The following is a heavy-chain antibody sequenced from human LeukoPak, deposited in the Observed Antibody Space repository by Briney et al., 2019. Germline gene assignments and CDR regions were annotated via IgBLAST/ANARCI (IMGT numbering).Heavy chain of an antibody. D-gene: IGHD3-10*01. J-gene: IGHJ3*02. CDR1: GGSISSSSYY. Sequence: SETLSLTCTASGGSISSSSYYWGWIRQPPGKGLEWIGSIYYSGSTYYNPSLKSRVTISVDTSKNQFSLKLSSVTAADTAVYYCARLSAWFGELLDAFDIWGQGKMVTVSS. CDR2: IYYSGST. V-gene: IGHV4-39*01. CDR3: ARLSAWFGELLDAFDI.